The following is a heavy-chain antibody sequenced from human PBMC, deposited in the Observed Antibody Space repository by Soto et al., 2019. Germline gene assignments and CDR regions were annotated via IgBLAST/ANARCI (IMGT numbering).Heavy chain of an antibody. V-gene: IGHV3-30-3*01. Sequence: SGWSLRLSCAASGFTFSSYAMHWVRQAPGKGLEWVAVISYDGSNKYYADSVKGRFTISRDNSKNTLYLQMNSLRAEDTAVYYCARAGDLDYYYYGMDVWGQGTTVTVSS. D-gene: IGHD4-17*01. CDR3: ARAGDLDYYYYGMDV. J-gene: IGHJ6*02. CDR2: ISYDGSNK. CDR1: GFTFSSYA.